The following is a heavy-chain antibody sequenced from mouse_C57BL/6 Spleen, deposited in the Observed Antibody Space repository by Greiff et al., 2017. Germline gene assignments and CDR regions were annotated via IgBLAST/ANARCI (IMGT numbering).Heavy chain of an antibody. J-gene: IGHJ3*01. CDR1: GYAFSSYW. CDR2: IYPGDGDT. Sequence: QVQLQQSGAELVKPGASVKISCKASGYAFSSYWMNWVKQRPGKGLEWIGQIYPGDGDTNYNGKLRGKATLTADKSSSTAYMQLSSLTSEDSAVYFCAREGHGGFAYWGQGTLVTVSA. V-gene: IGHV1-80*01. CDR3: AREGHGGFAY. D-gene: IGHD3-1*01.